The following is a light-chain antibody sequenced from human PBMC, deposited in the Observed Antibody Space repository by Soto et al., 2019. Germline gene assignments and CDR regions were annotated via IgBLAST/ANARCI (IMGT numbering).Light chain of an antibody. CDR1: QSISRW. J-gene: IGKJ4*01. V-gene: IGKV1-5*01. CDR3: QQSYKNPAT. Sequence: DIQMTQSPSTLSASVGDSVTITCRASQSISRWSAWYQQKPGEAPKVLIYDASTLQSGVPSRFSGSGSGTEFTLTITSLQSEDFAIYYCQQSYKNPATFGGGTKVDIK. CDR2: DAS.